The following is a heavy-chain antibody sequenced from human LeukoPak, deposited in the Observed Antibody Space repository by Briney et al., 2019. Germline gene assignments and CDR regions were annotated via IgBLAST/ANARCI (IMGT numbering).Heavy chain of an antibody. CDR2: IYPGDSDT. V-gene: IGHV5-51*01. CDR1: GYSFINYW. Sequence: GESLKISCKGSGYSFINYWIGWVRQMPGKGLEWMGLIYPGDSDTRYSPSFQGQVTISVDKSIDTTYLQWSSLKASDTAMYYCARRGGYTDYWGQGTLVTVSS. J-gene: IGHJ4*02. D-gene: IGHD5-12*01. CDR3: ARRGGYTDY.